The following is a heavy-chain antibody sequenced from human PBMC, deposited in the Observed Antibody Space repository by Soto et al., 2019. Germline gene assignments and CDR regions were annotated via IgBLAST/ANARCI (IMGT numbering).Heavy chain of an antibody. CDR2: ISTYDANT. CDR3: ARFWSAAGGSYSYYAMDA. D-gene: IGHD6-13*01. V-gene: IGHV1-18*01. Sequence: QVQLMQSGAEVKKPGASVKVSCKASGYTFSSYGISWVRQAPGQGLDWMGWISTYDANTRYAQDLQGRVTMTTDTSTSTDYMELRSLRSDDTAVYYCARFWSAAGGSYSYYAMDAWGQGTTVTVSS. J-gene: IGHJ6*02. CDR1: GYTFSSYG.